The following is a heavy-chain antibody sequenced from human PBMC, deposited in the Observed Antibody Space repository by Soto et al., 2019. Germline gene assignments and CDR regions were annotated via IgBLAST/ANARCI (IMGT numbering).Heavy chain of an antibody. CDR1: GYTFSSYD. CDR2: LNANGGDT. CDR3: ATSGGGWYLY. D-gene: IGHD6-19*01. Sequence: QVQLVQSGAEVKKPGASVKVSCKASGYTFSSYDINWVRQATGQGLEWMGWLNANGGDTGYAQKFQGRVTLTSNTSINTTYIELSSLTSDDTAVYYCATSGGGWYLYWGQGTLVTVSS. J-gene: IGHJ4*02. V-gene: IGHV1-8*01.